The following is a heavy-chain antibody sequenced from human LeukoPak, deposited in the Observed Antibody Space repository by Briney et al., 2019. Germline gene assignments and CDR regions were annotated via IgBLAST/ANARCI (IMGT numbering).Heavy chain of an antibody. D-gene: IGHD3-3*01. V-gene: IGHV3-7*03. Sequence: GGSLRLSCVVSGFTLSSRWMMWVRQAPGKGLEWMTNINRDGSEKNYVDSVKGRFTVTRDNAENSLYLQMNSLKVEDTAIYYCATYDSWSGYNIAYWGQGTLVTVSS. CDR1: GFTLSSRW. CDR2: INRDGSEK. CDR3: ATYDSWSGYNIAY. J-gene: IGHJ4*02.